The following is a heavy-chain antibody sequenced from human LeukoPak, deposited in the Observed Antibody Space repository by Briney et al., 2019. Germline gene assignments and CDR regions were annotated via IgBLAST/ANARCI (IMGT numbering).Heavy chain of an antibody. CDR3: ARAGQKGMSYDILTGYPYYYMDV. Sequence: SETLSLTCTVSGGSISSSSYYWGWIRQPPGKGLEWIGSIYDSGSTYYNPSLKSRVTISVDTSKNQFSLKLSSVTAADTAVYYCARAGQKGMSYDILTGYPYYYMDVWGKGTTVTVSS. V-gene: IGHV4-39*01. J-gene: IGHJ6*03. CDR2: IYDSGST. CDR1: GGSISSSSYY. D-gene: IGHD3-9*01.